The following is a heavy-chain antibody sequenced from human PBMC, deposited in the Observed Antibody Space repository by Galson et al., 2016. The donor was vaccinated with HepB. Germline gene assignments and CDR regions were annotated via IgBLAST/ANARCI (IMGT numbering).Heavy chain of an antibody. D-gene: IGHD1-26*01. V-gene: IGHV3-30*03. CDR1: GFIFRGYG. J-gene: IGHJ6*03. CDR2: DSMDGRRK. Sequence: SLRPSCAGSGFIFRGYGMHWVRQAPGKGLEWVAADSMDGRRKFYADSVRGRFTISRDNSNNMLFLQMDSLRPDDTAVYYCARGVVGLQVWYYYMDVWGKGTPVTVSS. CDR3: ARGVVGLQVWYYYMDV.